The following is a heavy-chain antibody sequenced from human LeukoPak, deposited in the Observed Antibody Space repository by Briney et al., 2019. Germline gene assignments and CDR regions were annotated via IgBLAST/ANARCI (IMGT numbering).Heavy chain of an antibody. CDR3: AKSTRAVMAMVDV. D-gene: IGHD3-16*01. J-gene: IGHJ6*04. CDR1: GFTFSSYE. Sequence: GGSLRLSCAASGFTFSSYEMNWVRQAPGKGLEWVSYISGSGNTIYYADSVKGRFTISRDNAKNSLFLQMNSLRAEDTAVYFCAKSTRAVMAMVDVWGKGTTVTVSS. CDR2: ISGSGNTI. V-gene: IGHV3-48*03.